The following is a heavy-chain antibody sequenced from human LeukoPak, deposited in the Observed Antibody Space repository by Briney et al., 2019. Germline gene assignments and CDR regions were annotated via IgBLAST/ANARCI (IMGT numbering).Heavy chain of an antibody. CDR1: GFTVSSNY. CDR2: IYSGGST. D-gene: IGHD2-15*01. CDR3: ARAAQSVYGSGFYYYYGMDV. Sequence: GGSLRLSCAASGFTVSSNYMSWVRQAPGKGLEWVSVIYSGGSTYYADSVKGRFTISRDNSKNTLYLQMSSLRAEDTAVYYCARAAQSVYGSGFYYYYGMDVWGQGTTVTVSS. V-gene: IGHV3-66*01. J-gene: IGHJ6*02.